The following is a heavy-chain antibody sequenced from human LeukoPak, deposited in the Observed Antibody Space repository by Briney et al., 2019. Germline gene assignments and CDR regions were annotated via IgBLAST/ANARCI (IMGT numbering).Heavy chain of an antibody. J-gene: IGHJ4*02. V-gene: IGHV3-21*01. D-gene: IGHD3-22*01. CDR3: ASVIVVGGGISYDY. CDR1: GFTFSSYS. CDR2: ISSSSSYT. Sequence: GGSLRLSCAASGFTFSSYSMNWVRQAPGKGLEWVSSISSSSSYTYYADSVKGRFTISRDNAKNSLYLQMNSLRAEDTAVYYCASVIVVGGGISYDYWGQGTLVTVSS.